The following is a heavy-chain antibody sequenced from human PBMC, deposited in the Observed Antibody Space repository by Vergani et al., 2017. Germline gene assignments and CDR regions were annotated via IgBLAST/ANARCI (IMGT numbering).Heavy chain of an antibody. V-gene: IGHV1-69*01. CDR1: GGTFSSYA. J-gene: IGHJ6*03. CDR2: LSPIFGTA. CDR3: ARATSPYCSSTSCYANGHYYYYYYMDV. D-gene: IGHD2-2*01. Sequence: QVQLVQSGAEVKKPGSSVKVSCKASGGTFSSYAISWVRQAPGQGLEWMGGLSPIFGTANYAQKFQGRVTITADESTSPADMELSSLRSEDTAVYYCARATSPYCSSTSCYANGHYYYYYYMDVWGKGTTVTVSS.